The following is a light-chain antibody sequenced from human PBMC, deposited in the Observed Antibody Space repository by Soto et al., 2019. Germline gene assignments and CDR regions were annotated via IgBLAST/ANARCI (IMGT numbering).Light chain of an antibody. CDR1: SSDVGGYNY. CDR3: SSYTSSSTRV. Sequence: QSALTQPASVSVSPGQSITISCTGTSSDVGGYNYVSWYQQHPGKAPKLMIYDVSNRPSGVSNRFSGSKSGNTASLTISGLQAEDEADYSCSSYTSSSTRVFGTGTKVTVL. CDR2: DVS. J-gene: IGLJ1*01. V-gene: IGLV2-14*01.